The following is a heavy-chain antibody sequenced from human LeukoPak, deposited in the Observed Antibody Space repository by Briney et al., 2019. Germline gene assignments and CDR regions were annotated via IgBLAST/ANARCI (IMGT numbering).Heavy chain of an antibody. CDR3: AREGSIVPHQDLDC. V-gene: IGHV3-21*01. CDR2: INSRGNDK. CDR1: EFTFRSYS. Sequence: GGSLRLSCAASEFTFRSYSMNWVRQAPGKGLEWVSSINSRGNDKYYAESVKGRFTISRDNAKNSLYLQMNNLRVEDTAVYYCAREGSIVPHQDLDCWGQGSLVTVSS. D-gene: IGHD2-21*01. J-gene: IGHJ4*02.